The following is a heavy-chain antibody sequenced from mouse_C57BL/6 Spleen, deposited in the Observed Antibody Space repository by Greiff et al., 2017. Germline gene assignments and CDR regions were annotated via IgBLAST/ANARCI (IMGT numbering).Heavy chain of an antibody. CDR1: GYTFTSYG. V-gene: IGHV1-81*01. J-gene: IGHJ4*01. CDR3: AREVWLKDAMDY. CDR2: IYPRSGNT. Sequence: VKLQESGAELARPGASVKLSCKASGYTFTSYGISWVKQRTGQGLEWIGDIYPRSGNTYYTDKFKGKATLTADKSSSTAYMELRSLTSEDSAVYFCAREVWLKDAMDYGGQGTSVTVSS. D-gene: IGHD2-10*02.